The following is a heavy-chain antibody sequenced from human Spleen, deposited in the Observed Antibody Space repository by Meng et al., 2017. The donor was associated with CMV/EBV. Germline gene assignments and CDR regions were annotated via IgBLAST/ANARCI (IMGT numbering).Heavy chain of an antibody. V-gene: IGHV3-30*04. Sequence: SGFTFSSYAMHWVSQAPGKGLEWVAVISYDGNNKYYADSVKGRFTISRDNSKNTLYLQMNSLRAEDTAVYYCARENYDSSGYYLIDYWGQGTLVTVSS. D-gene: IGHD3-22*01. J-gene: IGHJ4*02. CDR2: ISYDGNNK. CDR1: GFTFSSYA. CDR3: ARENYDSSGYYLIDY.